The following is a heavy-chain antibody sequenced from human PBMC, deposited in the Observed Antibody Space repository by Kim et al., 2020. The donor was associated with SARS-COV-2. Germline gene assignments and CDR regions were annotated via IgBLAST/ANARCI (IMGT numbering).Heavy chain of an antibody. J-gene: IGHJ5*01. V-gene: IGHV4-59*01. D-gene: IGHD4-17*01. Sequence: KSNPSLKGRVTISVDTSKDQFSLELTSVTAADGAIYYCARDTLDYGGWFDSWGQGVLVIVSS. CDR3: ARDTLDYGGWFDS.